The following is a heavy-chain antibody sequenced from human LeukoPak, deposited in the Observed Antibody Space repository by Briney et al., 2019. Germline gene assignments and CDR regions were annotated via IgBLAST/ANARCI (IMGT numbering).Heavy chain of an antibody. Sequence: SVKVSCRASGFTFTTYAIHWVRQAPGQGLEWMAWININSGGTNYAQKFQGRVTMTRDTSISTAYMDLSRLRSDDTALYYCARAYYYDSNGSDAFDIWGQGTMVTVSS. CDR3: ARAYYYDSNGSDAFDI. J-gene: IGHJ3*02. V-gene: IGHV1-2*02. CDR1: GFTFTTYA. D-gene: IGHD3-22*01. CDR2: ININSGGT.